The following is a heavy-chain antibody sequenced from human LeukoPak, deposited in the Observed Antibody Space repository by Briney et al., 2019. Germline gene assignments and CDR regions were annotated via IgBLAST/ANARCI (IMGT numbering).Heavy chain of an antibody. D-gene: IGHD6-19*01. V-gene: IGHV3-23*01. J-gene: IGHJ4*02. CDR3: AKDPYPHIAVAGTFGY. CDR2: ISGSGGST. Sequence: PGGSLRLSCAASGFTFSSYAMSWVRQATGKGLEWGSAISGSGGSTCYADSVKGRFTISRDNSKNTLYLQMNSLRAEDTAVYYCAKDPYPHIAVAGTFGYWGQGTLVTVSS. CDR1: GFTFSSYA.